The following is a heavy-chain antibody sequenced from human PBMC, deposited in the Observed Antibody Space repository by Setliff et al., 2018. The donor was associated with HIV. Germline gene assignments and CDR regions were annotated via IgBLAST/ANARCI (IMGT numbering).Heavy chain of an antibody. D-gene: IGHD3-22*01. CDR1: GGSISSGTYY. V-gene: IGHV4-39*02. CDR2: MSHSGST. J-gene: IGHJ4*02. Sequence: PSETLSLTCSVSGGSISSGTYYWGWIRQPPGKGLEWIGSMSHSGSTLYNPSLKSRVTISVDTSNNHFSLKLNSVTAADTAVYYCARVGYYDSSFDYWGQGTLVTVSS. CDR3: ARVGYYDSSFDY.